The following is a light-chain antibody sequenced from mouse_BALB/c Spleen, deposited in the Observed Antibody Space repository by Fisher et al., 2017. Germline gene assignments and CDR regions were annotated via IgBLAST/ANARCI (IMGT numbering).Light chain of an antibody. J-gene: IGKJ5*01. CDR1: SSVSSSY. CDR3: QQRSSYPPT. V-gene: IGKV4-57-1*01. Sequence: DIVMTQSPAIMSASPGEKVTMTCRASSSVSSSYLHWYQQKSGASPKLWIYSTSNLASGVPSRFSGSGSGTSYSLTISSMEAEDAATYYCQQRSSYPPTFGAGTKLELK. CDR2: STS.